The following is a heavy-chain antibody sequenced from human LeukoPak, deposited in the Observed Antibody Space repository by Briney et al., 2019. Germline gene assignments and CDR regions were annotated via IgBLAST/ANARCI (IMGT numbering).Heavy chain of an antibody. J-gene: IGHJ4*02. CDR2: IYSGGST. CDR3: AKDRISMVRSSDIDN. V-gene: IGHV3-66*01. Sequence: GGSLRLSCAASGFTVSSNYMSWVRQAPGKGLEWVSVIYSGGSTYYADSVKGRFTISRDNSKNTLYLQMSSLRPEDTAVYYCAKDRISMVRSSDIDNWGQGTLVTVSS. D-gene: IGHD3-10*01. CDR1: GFTVSSNY.